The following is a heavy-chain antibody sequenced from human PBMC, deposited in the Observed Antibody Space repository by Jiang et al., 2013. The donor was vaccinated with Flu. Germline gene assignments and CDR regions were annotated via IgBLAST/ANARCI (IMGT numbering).Heavy chain of an antibody. CDR2: ISSSSSYI. V-gene: IGHV3-21*01. J-gene: IGHJ4*02. D-gene: IGHD3-10*01. CDR3: ASTYYYGSGSYAY. Sequence: LEWVSSISSSSSYIYYADSVKGRFTISRDNAKNSLYLQMNSLRAEDTAVYYCASTYYYGSGSYAYWGQGTLVTVSS.